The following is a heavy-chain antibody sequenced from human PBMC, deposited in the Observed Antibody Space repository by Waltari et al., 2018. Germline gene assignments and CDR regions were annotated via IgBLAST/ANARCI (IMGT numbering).Heavy chain of an antibody. CDR2: DIPILGIA. CDR3: ARWFGELLYAFDI. J-gene: IGHJ3*02. D-gene: IGHD3-10*01. V-gene: IGHV1-69*02. CDR1: GGTFSSYT. Sequence: QVQLVQSGAEVKKPGSSVKVSCKASGGTFSSYTISWVRQAPGQGLEWMGSDIPILGIASCAQKFQGRVTISADKSTSTAYMELSSLRSEDTAVYYCARWFGELLYAFDIWGQGTMVTVSS.